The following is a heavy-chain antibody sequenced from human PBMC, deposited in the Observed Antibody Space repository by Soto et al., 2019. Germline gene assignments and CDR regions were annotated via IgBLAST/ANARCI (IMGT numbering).Heavy chain of an antibody. J-gene: IGHJ4*02. Sequence: QVQLVQSGAEVKKPGASVKVSCKASGYTFTSYGISWVRQAPGQGLEWMGWISAYNGNTNYGQKLQGRGTMTTDTATSTAYMEQRRLRSDDAAVYYCARGLVAGTLDYWGQGTLVTVSS. CDR3: ARGLVAGTLDY. CDR2: ISAYNGNT. CDR1: GYTFTSYG. D-gene: IGHD6-19*01. V-gene: IGHV1-18*01.